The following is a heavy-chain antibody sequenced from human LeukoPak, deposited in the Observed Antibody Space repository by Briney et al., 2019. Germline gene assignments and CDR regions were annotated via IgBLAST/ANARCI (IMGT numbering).Heavy chain of an antibody. J-gene: IGHJ3*02. V-gene: IGHV3-30*03. CDR3: ARVSRAFDI. D-gene: IGHD5/OR15-5a*01. Sequence: GGSLRLSCAASGFTFSSYGMHWVRQAPGKGLEWVAVISYDGSNKYYADSVKGRFTISRDNAKNSLYLQMNSLRAEDTAVYYCARVSRAFDIWGQGTMVTVSS. CDR1: GFTFSSYG. CDR2: ISYDGSNK.